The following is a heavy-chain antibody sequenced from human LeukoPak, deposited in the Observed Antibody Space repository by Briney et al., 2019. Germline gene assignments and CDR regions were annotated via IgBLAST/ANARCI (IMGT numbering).Heavy chain of an antibody. CDR3: ARNYGDYVYYFDY. CDR2: IIPIFGTA. V-gene: IGHV1-69*05. J-gene: IGHJ4*02. D-gene: IGHD4-17*01. Sequence: GASVKVSCKASGGTFSSYAISWVRQAPGQGLEWMGRIIPIFGTANYAQKFQGRVTITTDESTSTAYMELSSLRSEDTAVYYCARNYGDYVYYFDYWGQGTLVTVSS. CDR1: GGTFSSYA.